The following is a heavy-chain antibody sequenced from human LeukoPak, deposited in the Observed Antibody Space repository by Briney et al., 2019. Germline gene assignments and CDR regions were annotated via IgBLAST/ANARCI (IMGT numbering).Heavy chain of an antibody. CDR1: GDSISSGNY. Sequence: SETLSLTCTVSGDSISSGNYWGWIRQPPGKGLEWIGSIFHTGSTYFNLSLKSRVTISVDTSKNQFSLRLSSVTAADTAVYYCARTPYSGSYSYSDYWGQGTLVTVSS. J-gene: IGHJ4*02. D-gene: IGHD1-26*01. V-gene: IGHV4-38-2*02. CDR2: IFHTGST. CDR3: ARTPYSGSYSYSDY.